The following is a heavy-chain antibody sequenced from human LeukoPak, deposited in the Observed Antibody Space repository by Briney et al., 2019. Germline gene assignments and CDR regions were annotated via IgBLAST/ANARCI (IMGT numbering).Heavy chain of an antibody. J-gene: IGHJ6*03. V-gene: IGHV4-4*07. D-gene: IGHD6-13*01. Sequence: SETLSLTCTVSGGSISSYYWSWIRQPAGKVLEWIGRIYTSGSTNYNPSLKSRVNMSVDTSKNQFSLKLSSVTAADTAVYYCAREGGGIAAADPYYYYYYYMDVWGKGTTVTVSS. CDR1: GGSISSYY. CDR2: IYTSGST. CDR3: AREGGGIAAADPYYYYYYYMDV.